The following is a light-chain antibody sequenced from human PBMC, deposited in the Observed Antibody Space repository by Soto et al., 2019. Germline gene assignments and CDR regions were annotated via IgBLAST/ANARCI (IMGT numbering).Light chain of an antibody. J-gene: IGLJ1*01. V-gene: IGLV1-40*01. CDR3: QSYDRSLSGSRV. CDR1: SSNIGAGYD. CDR2: DNS. Sequence: QSVLTHPPSVSGAPGQRVTIACTGSSSNIGAGYDVHWYQQLPGTAPKLLIYDNSNRPSGVPDRFSGSKSGTSASLAITGLQAEDEADYYCQSYDRSLSGSRVFGTGTKLT.